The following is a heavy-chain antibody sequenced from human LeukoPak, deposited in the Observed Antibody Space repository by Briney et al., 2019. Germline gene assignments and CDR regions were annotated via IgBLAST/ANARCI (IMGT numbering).Heavy chain of an antibody. V-gene: IGHV4-59*01. D-gene: IGHD3-16*01. CDR2: VYYSGST. CDR1: GGPISSYF. J-gene: IGHJ3*02. Sequence: SETLPLTCTVSGGPISSYFWSWIRQPPGKGLEWIGYVYYSGSTNYNPSLKSRVTISVDTSKKQFSLKLSSATAADTAVYYCARVLDLSKRGLDAFDIWGQGTMVTVSS. CDR3: ARVLDLSKRGLDAFDI.